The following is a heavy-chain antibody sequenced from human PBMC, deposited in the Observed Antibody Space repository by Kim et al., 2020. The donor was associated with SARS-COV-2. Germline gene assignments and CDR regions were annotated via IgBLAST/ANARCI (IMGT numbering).Heavy chain of an antibody. CDR2: ISGSGGST. CDR1: GFTFSSYA. J-gene: IGHJ4*02. Sequence: GGSLRLSCAASGFTFSSYAMGWVRQAPGKGLEWVSAISGSGGSTYYADSVKGRFTISRDNSKNTLYLQMNSLRAEDTAVYYCAKVSLLWFGELLHGYFDYWGQGTLVTVSS. CDR3: AKVSLLWFGELLHGYFDY. D-gene: IGHD3-10*01. V-gene: IGHV3-23*01.